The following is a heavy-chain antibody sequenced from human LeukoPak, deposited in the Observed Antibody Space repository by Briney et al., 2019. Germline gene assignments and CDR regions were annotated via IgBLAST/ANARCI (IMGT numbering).Heavy chain of an antibody. CDR1: GGSISSSSYY. J-gene: IGHJ4*02. Sequence: ETLSLTCTVSGGSISSSSYYWGWIRQPPGKGLEWIGSIYYSGSTYYNPSLKSRVTISVDTSKNQFSLKLSSVTAADTAVYYCARGIAARYFNYWGQGTLVTVSS. V-gene: IGHV4-39*07. D-gene: IGHD6-6*01. CDR2: IYYSGST. CDR3: ARGIAARYFNY.